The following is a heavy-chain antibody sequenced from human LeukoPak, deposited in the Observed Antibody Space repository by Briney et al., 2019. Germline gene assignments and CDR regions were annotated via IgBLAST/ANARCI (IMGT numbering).Heavy chain of an antibody. Sequence: PGGSLRLSCAASGFTFSSYAMSWVRQAPGKGLEWVSAISGSGGSTYYADSVKGRFTISRDNSKNTLYLQMNSLRAEDTAVYYCAKPGFGVRGVIIIGDYYGMDVWGQGTTVTVSS. V-gene: IGHV3-23*01. J-gene: IGHJ6*02. D-gene: IGHD3-10*01. CDR1: GFTFSSYA. CDR2: ISGSGGST. CDR3: AKPGFGVRGVIIIGDYYGMDV.